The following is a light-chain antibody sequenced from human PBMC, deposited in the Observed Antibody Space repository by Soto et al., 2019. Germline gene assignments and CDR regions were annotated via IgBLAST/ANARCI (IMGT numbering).Light chain of an antibody. CDR2: KAS. Sequence: DIQMTQSPSTLSASVGYRFTVTCRASQIISGWLAWYQHKPGKAPKLLIYKASTLESGAPSRFSGSGSGTEFTLTIRSLQPDDFATYYCQQYNGYSTWTFGQGTKVDIK. CDR1: QIISGW. V-gene: IGKV1-5*03. CDR3: QQYNGYSTWT. J-gene: IGKJ1*01.